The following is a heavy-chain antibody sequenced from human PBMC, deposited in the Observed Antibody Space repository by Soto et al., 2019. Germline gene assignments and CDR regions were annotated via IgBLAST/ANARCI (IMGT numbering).Heavy chain of an antibody. D-gene: IGHD2-2*01. CDR1: GYTFTSYD. CDR3: ARGPIVVVPAATAGLDYYYYMDV. J-gene: IGHJ6*03. Sequence: ASVKVSCKASGYTFTSYDINWVRQATGQGLEWMGWMNPNSGNTGYAQKFQGRVTMTRNTSISRAYMELSSLRSEDTAVYYCARGPIVVVPAATAGLDYYYYMDVWGKGTTVTVSS. V-gene: IGHV1-8*01. CDR2: MNPNSGNT.